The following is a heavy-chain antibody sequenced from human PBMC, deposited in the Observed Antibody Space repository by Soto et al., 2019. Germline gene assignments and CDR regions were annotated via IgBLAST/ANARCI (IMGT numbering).Heavy chain of an antibody. V-gene: IGHV3-11*01. Sequence: GSLRLSCAASGFTFSDYYMSWIRQAPGKGLEWVSYISSSGSTIYYADSVKGRFTISRDNAKNSLYLQMNSLRAEDTAVYYCARTLSSSYHYYYYYMDVWGKGTTVTVSS. CDR1: GFTFSDYY. D-gene: IGHD6-6*01. CDR3: ARTLSSSYHYYYYYMDV. CDR2: ISSSGSTI. J-gene: IGHJ6*03.